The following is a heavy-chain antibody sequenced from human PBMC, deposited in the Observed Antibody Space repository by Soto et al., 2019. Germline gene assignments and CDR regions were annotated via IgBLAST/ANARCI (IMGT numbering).Heavy chain of an antibody. CDR1: GGTFSSYA. V-gene: IGHV1-69*13. J-gene: IGHJ4*02. Sequence: ASVKVSCKASGGTFSSYAISWVRQAPGQGLEWMGGIIPIFGTANYAQKFQGRVTITADESTSTAYMELSSLRSEDTAVYYCARDRDTAMVLFDYWGQGTLVTVSS. D-gene: IGHD5-18*01. CDR3: ARDRDTAMVLFDY. CDR2: IIPIFGTA.